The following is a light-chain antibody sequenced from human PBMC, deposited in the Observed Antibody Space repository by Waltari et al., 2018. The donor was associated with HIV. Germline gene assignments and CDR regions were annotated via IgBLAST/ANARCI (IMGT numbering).Light chain of an antibody. CDR3: QQFHNWPHT. Sequence: EIVLTQSPPTLCVSPGETATLSCRASQRLSSYLAWYQHIPGQAPRLLSYGASTRATGTPVRFSGGGSGTEFSLTISSLRSEDSAVYYCQQFHNWPHTFGGGTKVEIK. CDR1: QRLSSY. J-gene: IGKJ4*01. CDR2: GAS. V-gene: IGKV3-15*01.